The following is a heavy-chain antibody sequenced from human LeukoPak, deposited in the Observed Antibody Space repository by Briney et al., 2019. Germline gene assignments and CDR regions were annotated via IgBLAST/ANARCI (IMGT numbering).Heavy chain of an antibody. V-gene: IGHV4-39*01. J-gene: IGHJ6*02. CDR2: IYYIVPT. Sequence: SETLSLTCTVSDVSISSSSYYCCWIRQPPGNKPQRIVSIYYIVPTYYNQSLKTQVTISVYTSKNQYSLKLSSVTAADPAVYYCARHGAIRYHYDSRDYYGVDVWGHGTAVTVSS. CDR1: DVSISSSSYY. CDR3: ARHGAIRYHYDSRDYYGVDV. D-gene: IGHD3-22*01.